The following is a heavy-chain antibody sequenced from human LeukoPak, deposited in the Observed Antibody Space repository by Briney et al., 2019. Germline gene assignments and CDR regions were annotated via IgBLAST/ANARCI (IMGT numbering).Heavy chain of an antibody. J-gene: IGHJ4*02. Sequence: SETLSLTCAVYGGSFSGLYWSWIRQPPGKGLEWIGEINHSGSTNYNPSLKRRVTISVDTSKHQFSLKLSSVTAAGTAVYYWARGRDIAVAGTGPNFDYWGQGTLVTVSS. CDR2: INHSGST. CDR1: GGSFSGLY. CDR3: ARGRDIAVAGTGPNFDY. V-gene: IGHV4-34*01. D-gene: IGHD6-19*01.